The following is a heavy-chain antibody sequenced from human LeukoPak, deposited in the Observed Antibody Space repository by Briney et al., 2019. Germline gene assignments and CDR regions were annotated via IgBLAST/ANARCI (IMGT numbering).Heavy chain of an antibody. CDR1: GGSISSASYY. CDR3: ARGPLTEAHTFDI. Sequence: KTSETLSLTCTVSGGSISSASYYWGWIRQPPGKGLEWIGNIYYSGNSYYNPSLKSRVTISVDTSKNQFSLRLTSVTAADTAVYYCARGPLTEAHTFDIWGQGTMVTVSS. V-gene: IGHV4-39*07. J-gene: IGHJ3*02. D-gene: IGHD1-14*01. CDR2: IYYSGNS.